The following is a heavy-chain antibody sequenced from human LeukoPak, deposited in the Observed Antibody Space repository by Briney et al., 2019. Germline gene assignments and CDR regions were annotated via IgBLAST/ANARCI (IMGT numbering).Heavy chain of an antibody. V-gene: IGHV3-53*01. D-gene: IGHD3-10*01. CDR2: IYGGGST. CDR3: ATLWYYGMDV. J-gene: IGHJ6*02. CDR1: GFTVSSNY. Sequence: GGSLRLSCAASGFTVSSNYMSWVRQAPGQGPEWVSVIYGGGSTYYADSVKGRFTISRDNSKNTLYLQMNSLRAEDTAVYYCATLWYYGMDVWGQGTTVTVSS.